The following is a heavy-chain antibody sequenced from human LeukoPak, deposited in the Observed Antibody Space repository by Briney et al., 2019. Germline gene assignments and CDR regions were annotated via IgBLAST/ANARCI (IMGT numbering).Heavy chain of an antibody. Sequence: SETLSLNCSVSVDSIASSSYYWGWIRQPPGEGLEWIATIYYSGSTYYNPSLQSRVTVSVDTSKNQVSLKLTSVTAADTAVYYCATSPLRFFNYWGQGTLVTVSS. CDR1: VDSIASSSYY. D-gene: IGHD2-21*01. CDR3: ATSPLRFFNY. CDR2: IYYSGST. J-gene: IGHJ4*02. V-gene: IGHV4-39*07.